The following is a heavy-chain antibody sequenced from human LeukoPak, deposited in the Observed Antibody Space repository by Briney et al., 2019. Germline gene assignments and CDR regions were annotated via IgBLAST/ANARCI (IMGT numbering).Heavy chain of an antibody. CDR1: GGSISSYY. J-gene: IGHJ6*02. D-gene: IGHD3-3*01. Sequence: SETLSLTCTVSGGSISSYYWSWIRQPPGKGLEWIGYIYYSGSTNYNPSLKSRVTISVDTSKNQFSLKLSSVTAADTAVYYCATSTGAFLEWLSYGMDVWGQGTTVTVSS. CDR2: IYYSGST. CDR3: ATSTGAFLEWLSYGMDV. V-gene: IGHV4-59*01.